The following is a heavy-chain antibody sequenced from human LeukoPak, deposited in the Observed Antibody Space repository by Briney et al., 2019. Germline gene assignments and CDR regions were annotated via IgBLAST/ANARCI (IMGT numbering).Heavy chain of an antibody. Sequence: ASVKVSCKASGGTFSSYAISWVRQAPGQGLERMGCINAGNGNTKYSQEFQGRVTITRDTSASTAYMELSSLRSEDMAVYYCARVVKYRSGPLTDLLPYYFDYWGQGTLVTVSS. J-gene: IGHJ4*02. D-gene: IGHD6-19*01. CDR3: ARVVKYRSGPLTDLLPYYFDY. V-gene: IGHV1-3*03. CDR2: INAGNGNT. CDR1: GGTFSSYA.